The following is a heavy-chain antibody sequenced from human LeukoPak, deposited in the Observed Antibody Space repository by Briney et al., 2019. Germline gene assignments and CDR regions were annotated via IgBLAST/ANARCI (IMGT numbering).Heavy chain of an antibody. V-gene: IGHV1-69*05. CDR1: GGTFSSYA. Sequence: VASVKVSCKASGGTFSSYAISWVRQAPGQGLEWMGVIIPIFGTANYAQKFQGRVTITTDESTSTAYMELSSLRSEDTAVYYCARGSGYSSGWTQTIYYYYMDVWGKGTTVTVSS. J-gene: IGHJ6*03. D-gene: IGHD6-19*01. CDR2: IIPIFGTA. CDR3: ARGSGYSSGWTQTIYYYYMDV.